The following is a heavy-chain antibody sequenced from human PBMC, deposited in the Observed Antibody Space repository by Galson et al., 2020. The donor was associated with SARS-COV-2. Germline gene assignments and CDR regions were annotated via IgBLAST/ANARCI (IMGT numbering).Heavy chain of an antibody. CDR2: ISTRSNYI. J-gene: IGHJ3*02. CDR3: ASGGYTTGWGAFDI. Sequence: GGSLRLSCAASGFSFSTNSVNWVRQAPGKGLEWVSYISTRSNYIYYADSVKGRFTISRDNAKNSLLLQMNSLRVEDMAVYYCASGGYTTGWGAFDIWGQGTKVTVSS. CDR1: GFSFSTNS. V-gene: IGHV3-21*01. D-gene: IGHD2-8*02.